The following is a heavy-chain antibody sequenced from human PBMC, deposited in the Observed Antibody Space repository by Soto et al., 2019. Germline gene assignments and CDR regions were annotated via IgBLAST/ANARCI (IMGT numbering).Heavy chain of an antibody. CDR2: IVVGSGNT. CDR3: ARGPGGSWHEYYGMDV. J-gene: IGHJ6*02. CDR1: GFTFTSSA. V-gene: IGHV1-58*02. Sequence: VASVKVSCKASGFTFTSSAMQWVRQARGQRLEWIGWIVVGSGNTNYAQKFQERVTISADKSISTAYLQWSSLKASDTAMYYCARGPGGSWHEYYGMDVWGQGTTVTVSS. D-gene: IGHD2-15*01.